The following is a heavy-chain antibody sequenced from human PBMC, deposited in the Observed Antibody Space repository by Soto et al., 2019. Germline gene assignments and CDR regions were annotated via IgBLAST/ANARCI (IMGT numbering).Heavy chain of an antibody. CDR2: TYYRSKWYN. V-gene: IGHV6-1*01. Sequence: SQTLSLTCAISGDSVCSNSGAWNWIRQSPSRGLEWLGRTYYRSKWYNDYAVSVKSRITINPDTSKNQFSLQLNSVTPEDTAVYYCARVVGLPGIAAAGAYYYYYGMDVWGQGTTVTVSS. J-gene: IGHJ6*02. CDR1: GDSVCSNSGA. D-gene: IGHD6-13*01. CDR3: ARVVGLPGIAAAGAYYYYYGMDV.